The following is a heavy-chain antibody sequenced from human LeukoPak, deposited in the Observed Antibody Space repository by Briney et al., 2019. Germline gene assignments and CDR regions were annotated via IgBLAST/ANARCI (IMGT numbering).Heavy chain of an antibody. J-gene: IGHJ5*02. CDR2: ISGSGGST. D-gene: IGHD1-26*01. CDR3: AKVPTSSGPQGWFDP. V-gene: IGHV3-23*01. CDR1: GFTFSSYA. Sequence: PGGSLRLSCAAPGFTFSSYAMSWVRQAPGKGLEWGSAISGSGGSTYYADSVKGRFTISRDNSKNTLYLQMNSLRAEDTAVYYCAKVPTSSGPQGWFDPWGQGTLVTVSS.